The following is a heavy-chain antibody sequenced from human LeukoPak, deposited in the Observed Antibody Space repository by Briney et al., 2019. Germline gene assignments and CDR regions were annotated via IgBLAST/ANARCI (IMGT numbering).Heavy chain of an antibody. CDR1: GGSISSSSYY. Sequence: PSETLSLTCTVSGGSISSSSYYWGWIRQPPGKGLEWIGSIYYSGSTYYNPSLKSRVTISVDTSKNQFSLKLSSVTAADTAVYYCARQGSYLSKYYFDYWGQGTLVTVSS. V-gene: IGHV4-39*01. J-gene: IGHJ4*02. CDR2: IYYSGST. CDR3: ARQGSYLSKYYFDY. D-gene: IGHD1-26*01.